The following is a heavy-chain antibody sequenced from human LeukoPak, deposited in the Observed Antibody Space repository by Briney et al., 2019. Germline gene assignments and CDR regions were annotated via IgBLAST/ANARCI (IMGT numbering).Heavy chain of an antibody. J-gene: IGHJ4*02. Sequence: GGSLRLSCAASGFIFSSYAMHWVRQAPGKGLEWVAVISYDGSNKYYADSVKGRFTISRDNSKNTLYLQMNSLRAEDTAVYYCARDNREQQLVPPTFDYWGQGTLVTVSS. V-gene: IGHV3-30-3*01. D-gene: IGHD6-13*01. CDR2: ISYDGSNK. CDR3: ARDNREQQLVPPTFDY. CDR1: GFIFSSYA.